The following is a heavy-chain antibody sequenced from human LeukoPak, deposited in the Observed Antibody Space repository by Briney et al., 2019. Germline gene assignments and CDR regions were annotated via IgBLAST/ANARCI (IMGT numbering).Heavy chain of an antibody. CDR3: ARVFGSGSYYMGTAFDI. CDR1: GFTFSSYA. CDR2: ISYDGSNK. V-gene: IGHV3-30-3*01. Sequence: GGSLRPSCAASGFTFSSYAMHWVRQAPGKGLEWVAVISYDGSNKYYADSVKGRFTISRDNSKNTLYLQMNSLRAEDTAVYYCARVFGSGSYYMGTAFDIWGQGTMVTVSS. J-gene: IGHJ3*02. D-gene: IGHD3-10*01.